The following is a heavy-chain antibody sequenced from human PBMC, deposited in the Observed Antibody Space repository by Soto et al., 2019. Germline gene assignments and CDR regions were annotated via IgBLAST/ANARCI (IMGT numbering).Heavy chain of an antibody. V-gene: IGHV4-4*02. CDR1: GGSIDTTHW. J-gene: IGHJ4*02. CDR3: VRDTRAWYRLDY. D-gene: IGHD6-19*01. Sequence: QVRLQASGPGLVKPSGTLSLTCAVSGGSIDTTHWWSWVRQFPGKGLEWIGEIYHNGRTNYNPSLKSRXXMXVXXAKNQLSLQLSYVVAADTAVYYCVRDTRAWYRLDYWGQGALVTASS. CDR2: IYHNGRT.